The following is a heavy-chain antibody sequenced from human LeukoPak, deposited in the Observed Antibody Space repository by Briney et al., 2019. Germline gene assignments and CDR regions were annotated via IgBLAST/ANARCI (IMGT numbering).Heavy chain of an antibody. Sequence: GSLRLSCAVSGFTFSSYSMNWVRQAPGKGLEWASYISSSSSTIYYADSVKGRFTISRDNAKNSLYLQMNSLRAEDTAVYYCARDEPAAPRSLRAWGQGTMVTVSS. J-gene: IGHJ3*01. CDR1: GFTFSSYS. CDR2: ISSSSSTI. CDR3: ARDEPAAPRSLRA. D-gene: IGHD3-3*01. V-gene: IGHV3-48*04.